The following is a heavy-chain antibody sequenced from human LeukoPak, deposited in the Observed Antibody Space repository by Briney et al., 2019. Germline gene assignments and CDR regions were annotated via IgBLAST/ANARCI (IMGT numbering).Heavy chain of an antibody. J-gene: IGHJ5*02. V-gene: IGHV1-69*13. CDR2: IIPIFGTA. Sequence: SVTVSFMASGGSFINYAISWVRQAPGQGLEWMGGIIPIFGTANYAQKFQGRVTITADESTSIAYMEVSSLRSEDTAVYYCARAPESYWFDPWGQGTLVTVSS. CDR1: GGSFINYA. CDR3: ARAPESYWFDP.